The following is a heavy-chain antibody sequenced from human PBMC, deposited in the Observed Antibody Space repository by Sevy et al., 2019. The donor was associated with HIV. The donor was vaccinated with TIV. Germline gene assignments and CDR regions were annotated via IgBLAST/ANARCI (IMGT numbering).Heavy chain of an antibody. J-gene: IGHJ5*02. D-gene: IGHD3-22*01. V-gene: IGHV1-2*02. CDR1: GYTFTGYS. Sequence: ASVKVSCKASGYTFTGYSMYWVRQAPGQGLEWMGCINPNSGGTNYAQKFQGRVTMTRDTSISTAYMELSSLRSDDTAVYYCARVWNSDYYDSTGPNWFDPWGQGTLVTVSS. CDR2: INPNSGGT. CDR3: ARVWNSDYYDSTGPNWFDP.